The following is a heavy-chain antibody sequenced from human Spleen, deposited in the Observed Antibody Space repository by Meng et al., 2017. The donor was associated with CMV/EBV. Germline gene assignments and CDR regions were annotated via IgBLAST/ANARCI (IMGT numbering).Heavy chain of an antibody. D-gene: IGHD3-3*01. Sequence: ETLSLTCAASGFAFSNYAMHWVRQAPDKGLEWVSGISGSGATTNYADSVKGRFTISRDNSKSTLYLQMNSLRVEDTAVYYCAKDLDPNYDFWSGQQMPYYWGQGTLVTVSS. CDR3: AKDLDPNYDFWSGQQMPYY. CDR1: GFAFSNYA. CDR2: ISGSGATT. V-gene: IGHV3-23*01. J-gene: IGHJ4*02.